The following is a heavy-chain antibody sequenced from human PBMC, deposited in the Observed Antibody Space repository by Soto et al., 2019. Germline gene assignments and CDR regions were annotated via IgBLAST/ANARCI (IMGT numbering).Heavy chain of an antibody. Sequence: EVQLLESGGGLVQPGGSLRLSCAASGFTFSSYAMSWVRQAPGKGLEWDSAISGSGGSTYYADSVKGQFTISRDNSKNTLYVHMNSLIGEDTAVYYCASRTYSGYDWAFVYWGQGTLVTVSS. D-gene: IGHD5-12*01. V-gene: IGHV3-23*01. CDR1: GFTFSSYA. J-gene: IGHJ4*02. CDR3: ASRTYSGYDWAFVY. CDR2: ISGSGGST.